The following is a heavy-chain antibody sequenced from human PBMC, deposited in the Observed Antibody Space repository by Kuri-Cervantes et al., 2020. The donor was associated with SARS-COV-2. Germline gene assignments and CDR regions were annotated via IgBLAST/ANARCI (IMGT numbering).Heavy chain of an antibody. CDR1: GFTFSSYS. Sequence: GESLKISCAASGFTFSSYSMNWVRQAPGEGLEWVSSISNSSSSIYYADSLKGRFTISRDNAKNSLYLQVNSLRAEDTAVYYCAVGGGSYFIWGQGTLVTVSS. J-gene: IGHJ4*02. CDR2: ISNSSSSI. D-gene: IGHD1-26*01. V-gene: IGHV3-21*01. CDR3: AVGGGSYFI.